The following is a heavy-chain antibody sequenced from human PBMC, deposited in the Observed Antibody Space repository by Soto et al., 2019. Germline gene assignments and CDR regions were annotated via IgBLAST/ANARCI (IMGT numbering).Heavy chain of an antibody. Sequence: ASVKVSCKASGYTFTSYDINWVRQATGQGLEWMGRMNPNSGNTGYAQKLKGRVTMTTNKSISTAYMELSSLRSEDTAVFYCARVVDGHPAAFDIWGQGTMVTVSS. CDR3: ARVVDGHPAAFDI. D-gene: IGHD2-21*01. CDR2: MNPNSGNT. CDR1: GYTFTSYD. J-gene: IGHJ3*02. V-gene: IGHV1-8*01.